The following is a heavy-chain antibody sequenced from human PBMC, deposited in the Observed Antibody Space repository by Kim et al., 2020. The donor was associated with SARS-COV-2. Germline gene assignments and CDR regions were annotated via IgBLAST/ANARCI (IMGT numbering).Heavy chain of an antibody. CDR3: ARVGFRTDY. D-gene: IGHD3-10*01. V-gene: IGHV4-34*01. CDR2: ST. J-gene: IGHJ4*02. Sequence: STNCNPALKSRVTISVDTSKNQFSLKLSSVTAADTAVYYCARVGFRTDYCGQGTLVTVSS.